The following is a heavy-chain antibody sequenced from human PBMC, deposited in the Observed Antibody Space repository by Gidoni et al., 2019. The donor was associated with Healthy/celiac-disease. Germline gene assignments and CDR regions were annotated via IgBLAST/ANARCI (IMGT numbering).Heavy chain of an antibody. CDR3: TTPMRDHQYYYYMDV. V-gene: IGHV3-15*01. J-gene: IGHJ6*03. Sequence: EVQLVESGGGLVKPGGSLRLSCAASGFTFRNAWMSWVRQAPGKGLEWVGRIKSKTDGGTTDYAAPVKGRFTISRDDSKNTLYLQMNSLKTEDTAVYYCTTPMRDHQYYYYMDVWGKGTTVTVSS. CDR2: IKSKTDGGTT. CDR1: GFTFRNAW.